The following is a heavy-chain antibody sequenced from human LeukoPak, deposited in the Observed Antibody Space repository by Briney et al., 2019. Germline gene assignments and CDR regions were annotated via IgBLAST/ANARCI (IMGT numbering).Heavy chain of an antibody. CDR3: ARARGYFDY. V-gene: IGHV4-59*01. CDR1: GGSISSYY. CDR2: IYYSGST. Sequence: SETLSLTCTVSGGSISSYYWSWIRQPPGKGLEWIGYIYYSGSTNYNPSLKSRVTISVDTSKNQFSLKLSSVTAADTAVYYCARARGYFDYWGQGTLDTVSS. J-gene: IGHJ4*02.